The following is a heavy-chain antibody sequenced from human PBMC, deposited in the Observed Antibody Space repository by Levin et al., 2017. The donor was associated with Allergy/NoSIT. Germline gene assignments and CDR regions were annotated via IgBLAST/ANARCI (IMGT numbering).Heavy chain of an antibody. CDR2: ISDSGGSM. J-gene: IGHJ6*02. D-gene: IGHD2-2*01. CDR3: AKDRSAVPAANDYYGMDV. V-gene: IGHV3-23*01. Sequence: PSETLSLTCAASGFTFRNFAMSWVRQAPGKGLEWVSGISDSGGSMYNAESVKGRFTISRDNSKSTLYLQMKSLRAEDTAVYYCAKDRSAVPAANDYYGMDVWGQGTTVTVSS. CDR1: GFTFRNFA.